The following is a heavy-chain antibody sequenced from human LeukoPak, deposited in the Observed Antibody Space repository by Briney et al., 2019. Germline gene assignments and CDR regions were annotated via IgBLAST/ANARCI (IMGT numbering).Heavy chain of an antibody. Sequence: RASVKVSCKASGGTFSSYAISWVRQAPGQGLEWMGGIIPIFGTANYAQKFQGRVTITADESTSTAYMELSSLRSEDTAVYYCARGSFLDSFDPKYYYYMDVWGKGTTVTVSS. CDR1: GGTFSSYA. V-gene: IGHV1-69*13. D-gene: IGHD3/OR15-3a*01. CDR3: ARGSFLDSFDPKYYYYMDV. J-gene: IGHJ6*03. CDR2: IIPIFGTA.